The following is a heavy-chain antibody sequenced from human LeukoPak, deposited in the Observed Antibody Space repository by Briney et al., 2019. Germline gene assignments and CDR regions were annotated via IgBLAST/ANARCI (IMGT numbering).Heavy chain of an antibody. Sequence: PSETLSLTCTVSGGSVSSDSYYWSWIRQPPGKGLEWIGFIYYSGSTNYNPSLKSRVTISVDTSKNQFSLKLSSVTAADTAVYYCARGGTENFDYWGQGTLVTVSS. D-gene: IGHD3-16*01. CDR3: ARGGTENFDY. CDR2: IYYSGST. J-gene: IGHJ4*02. V-gene: IGHV4-61*01. CDR1: GGSVSSDSYY.